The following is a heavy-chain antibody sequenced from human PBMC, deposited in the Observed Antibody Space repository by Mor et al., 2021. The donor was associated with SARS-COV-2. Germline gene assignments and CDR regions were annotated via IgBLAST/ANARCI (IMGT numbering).Heavy chain of an antibody. D-gene: IGHD1-20*01. CDR3: AKVNWNDDAFDI. Sequence: KGQFTISRDNAKNSLYLQMNSLGAEDTAVYYCAKVNWNDDAFDIWGQGTMVTVSS. J-gene: IGHJ3*02. V-gene: IGHV3-7*04.